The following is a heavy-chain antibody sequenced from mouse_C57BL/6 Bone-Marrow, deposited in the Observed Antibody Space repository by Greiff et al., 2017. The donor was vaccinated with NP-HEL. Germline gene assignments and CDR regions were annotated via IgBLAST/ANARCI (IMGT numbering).Heavy chain of an antibody. V-gene: IGHV1-54*01. J-gene: IGHJ3*01. CDR2: INPGSGGT. CDR1: GYAFTNYL. CDR3: ALYSNPWFAY. Sequence: VKLMESGAELVRPGTSVKVSCKASGYAFTNYLIEWVKQRPGQGLEWIGVINPGSGGTNYNEKFKGKATLTADKSSSTAYMQLSSLTSEDSAVYFCALYSNPWFAYWGQGTLVTVSA. D-gene: IGHD2-5*01.